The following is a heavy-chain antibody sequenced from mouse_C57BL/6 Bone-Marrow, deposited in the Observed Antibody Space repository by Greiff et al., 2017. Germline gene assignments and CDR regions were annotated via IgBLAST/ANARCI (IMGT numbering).Heavy chain of an antibody. D-gene: IGHD2-2*01. CDR2: IHPNSGST. CDR1: GYPFTSYW. J-gene: IGHJ3*01. Sequence: QVQLQQPGAELVKPGASVKLSCKASGYPFTSYWMHWVKQRPGQGLEWIGMIHPNSGSTNYNEKFKSKATLTVDKSSSTAYMQLSSLTAEDSAVYYCAKRARWLRGFAYWGQGTLVTVSA. V-gene: IGHV1-64*01. CDR3: AKRARWLRGFAY.